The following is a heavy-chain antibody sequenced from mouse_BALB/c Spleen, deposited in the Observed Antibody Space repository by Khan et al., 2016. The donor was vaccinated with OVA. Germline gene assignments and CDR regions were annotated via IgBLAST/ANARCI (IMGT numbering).Heavy chain of an antibody. CDR2: ISPGSGNT. Sequence: QVQLQQPGTELARPGASVKLSCKASGYIFIDYNINWVKQRTGQGLEWIGEISPGSGNTYYNEKFKGKATLTADTSSSTAYMQLSSLTSEDSAVYACAREWGYWFPYWGQGTLITVSA. J-gene: IGHJ3*01. V-gene: IGHV1-77*01. D-gene: IGHD3-1*01. CDR3: AREWGYWFPY. CDR1: GYIFIDYN.